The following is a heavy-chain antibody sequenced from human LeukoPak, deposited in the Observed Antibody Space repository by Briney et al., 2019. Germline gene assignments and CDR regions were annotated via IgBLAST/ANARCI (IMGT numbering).Heavy chain of an antibody. CDR1: GFTFSDYY. CDR2: ISSSSSYI. V-gene: IGHV3-11*06. Sequence: GGSLRLSCAASGFTFSDYYMSWIRQAPGKGLEWVSPISSSSSYIYYADSVKGRFTISRDNAKNSLYLQMNSLRAEDTAVYYCARGPVTHPEYFDYWGQGTLVTVSS. CDR3: ARGPVTHPEYFDY. J-gene: IGHJ4*02. D-gene: IGHD4-11*01.